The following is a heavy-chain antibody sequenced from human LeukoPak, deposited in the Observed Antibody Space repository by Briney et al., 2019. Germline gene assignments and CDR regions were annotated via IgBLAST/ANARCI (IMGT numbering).Heavy chain of an antibody. CDR3: ARVSGWSNNWFDP. D-gene: IGHD3-10*01. CDR1: GGSISSYY. J-gene: IGHJ5*02. V-gene: IGHV4-59*01. CDR2: IYYSGST. Sequence: SETLSLTCTVSGGSISSYYWSWIRQPPGKGLEWIGYIYYSGSTNYNPSLKSRVTISVDTSKNQFSLKLSSVTAADTAVYYCARVSGWSNNWFDPWGQGTLVTVSS.